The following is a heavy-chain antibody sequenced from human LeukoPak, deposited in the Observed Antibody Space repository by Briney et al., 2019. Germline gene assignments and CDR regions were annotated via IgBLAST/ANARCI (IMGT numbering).Heavy chain of an antibody. CDR2: ISGSGGST. CDR3: ARGESEWLDFDY. Sequence: GRSLRLSCAAAGFTFSSSAMSWVRLAAGKGLEWVSGISGSGGSTYYAHSVQGPFTISRDNSKNTLYLQMNSLRAEYTAVYYCARGESEWLDFDYWGQGTLVTVSS. J-gene: IGHJ4*02. V-gene: IGHV3-23*01. CDR1: GFTFSSSA. D-gene: IGHD3-3*01.